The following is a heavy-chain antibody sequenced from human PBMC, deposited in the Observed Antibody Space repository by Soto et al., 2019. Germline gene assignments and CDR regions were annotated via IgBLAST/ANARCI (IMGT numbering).Heavy chain of an antibody. J-gene: IGHJ4*02. V-gene: IGHV1-8*01. CDR1: GYTFTSLD. CDR2: MNPNSGAT. Sequence: QVQLVQSGAEVMQPGASVKVSCKASGYTFTSLDINWVRQATGQGLEWMGWMNPNSGATGYAQTFRGRVSMTRDTSISTAYMELSSLKSEDTAMYYCARGVAAGVDYWGQGTLVTVSS. D-gene: IGHD6-13*01. CDR3: ARGVAAGVDY.